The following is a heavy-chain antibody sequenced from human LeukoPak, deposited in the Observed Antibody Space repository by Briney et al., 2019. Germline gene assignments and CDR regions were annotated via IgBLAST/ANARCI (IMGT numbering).Heavy chain of an antibody. CDR3: AKGFYYYMDV. Sequence: GGSLRLSCAASGFTFSSYAMSWVRQAPGKGLEWVAFIRYDGSNKYYADSVKGRFTISRDNSKNTLYLQMNSLRAEDTAVYYCAKGFYYYMDVWGKGTTVTISS. CDR1: GFTFSSYA. J-gene: IGHJ6*03. CDR2: IRYDGSNK. V-gene: IGHV3-30*02.